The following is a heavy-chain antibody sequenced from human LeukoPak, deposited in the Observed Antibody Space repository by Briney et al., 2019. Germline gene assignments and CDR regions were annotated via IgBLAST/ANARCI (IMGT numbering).Heavy chain of an antibody. CDR2: INPSGGSA. Sequence: ASVKVSCKTSGYSFTSYYIHWVRQAPGQGLEWMGKINPSGGSASNAQKFQGRVTMTRDTSTRTVYMELSSLRSEETAVYYCVRVGYCSTSSCSSLDVWGQGTTVTVSS. CDR3: VRVGYCSTSSCSSLDV. CDR1: GYSFTSYY. V-gene: IGHV1-46*01. D-gene: IGHD2-2*03. J-gene: IGHJ6*02.